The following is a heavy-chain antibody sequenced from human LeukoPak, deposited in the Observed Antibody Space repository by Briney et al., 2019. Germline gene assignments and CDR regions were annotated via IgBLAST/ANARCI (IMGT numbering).Heavy chain of an antibody. D-gene: IGHD3-22*01. V-gene: IGHV3-21*01. Sequence: PGGSLRLFCAASGFTFSSYSMNWVRQAPGKGLEWVSSISSSSSYIYYADSVKGRFTISRDNAKNSLYLQMNSLRAEDTAVYYCARTRYYYDSSGYYPYWGQGTLVTVSS. CDR3: ARTRYYYDSSGYYPY. CDR1: GFTFSSYS. CDR2: ISSSSSYI. J-gene: IGHJ4*02.